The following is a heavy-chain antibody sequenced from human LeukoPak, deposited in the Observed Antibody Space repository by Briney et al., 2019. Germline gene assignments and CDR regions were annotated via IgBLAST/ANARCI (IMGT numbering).Heavy chain of an antibody. D-gene: IGHD2-15*01. CDR2: IIPIFGTA. V-gene: IGHV1-69*06. CDR3: ARGCSGGSCYSKVWFDP. Sequence: SVKVSCKASGGTFTSYAISWVRQAPGQGLEWMGGIIPIFGTANYAQKFQGRVTITADKSTSTAYMELSSLRSEDTAVYYCARGCSGGSCYSKVWFDPWGQGTLVTVSS. CDR1: GGTFTSYA. J-gene: IGHJ5*02.